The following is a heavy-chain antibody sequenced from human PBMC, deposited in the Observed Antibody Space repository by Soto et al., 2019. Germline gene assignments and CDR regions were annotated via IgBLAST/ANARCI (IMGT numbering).Heavy chain of an antibody. V-gene: IGHV3-30-3*01. CDR3: ARGDREDIAVVVGVRPGEYGVDV. J-gene: IGHJ6*02. Sequence: QVQLVESGGGVVQPGRSQRLSCAASGFTFRSYAMHWVRQAPGKGLECVAVISYDGSNQFYRDYVKGRFTISRDNSKNTLYLQINSLRYEDTAVYYCARGDREDIAVVVGVRPGEYGVDVWGQGTTVTVSS. D-gene: IGHD2-15*01. CDR2: ISYDGSNQ. CDR1: GFTFRSYA.